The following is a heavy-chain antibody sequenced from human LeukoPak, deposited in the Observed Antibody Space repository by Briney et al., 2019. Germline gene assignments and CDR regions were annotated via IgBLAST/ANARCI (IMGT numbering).Heavy chain of an antibody. J-gene: IGHJ1*01. Sequence: SETLSLTCTVSGGSISSYYWSWIRQPAGKGLEWIGHLHTSGSTNYNPSLKSRVTMSVDTSKNQFSLKLSSVTAADTAMYYCASTYSSEFFQHRGQGTLVTVSS. D-gene: IGHD6-13*01. CDR1: GGSISSYY. V-gene: IGHV4-4*07. CDR3: ASTYSSEFFQH. CDR2: LHTSGST.